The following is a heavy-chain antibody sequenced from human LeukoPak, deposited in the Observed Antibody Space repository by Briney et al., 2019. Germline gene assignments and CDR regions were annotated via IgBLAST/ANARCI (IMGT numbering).Heavy chain of an antibody. CDR2: IDPSDSYT. J-gene: IGHJ4*02. V-gene: IGHV5-10-1*01. CDR1: GYSFPSYW. CDR3: ARSYSGYDYLDY. D-gene: IGHD5-12*01. Sequence: GASLRISCKGSGYSFPSYWITWVRPMPGKGLEWMGRIDPSDSYTNYSPSFQGHVTISADKSISTAYLQWSSLKASDTAMYYCARSYSGYDYLDYWGQGTLVTVSS.